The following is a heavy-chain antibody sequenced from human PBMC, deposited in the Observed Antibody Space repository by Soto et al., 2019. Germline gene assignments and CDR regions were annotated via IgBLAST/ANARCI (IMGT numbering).Heavy chain of an antibody. D-gene: IGHD3-22*01. CDR1: GFTFSSYG. V-gene: IGHV3-30*18. Sequence: GGSLRLSCAASGFTFSSYGMHWVRQAPGKGLEWVAVISYDGSNKYYADSVKGRFTISRDNSKNTLYLQMNSLRAEDTAVYYCAKANPGGYYDSSGYYENYGMDVWGQGTTVTVSS. CDR3: AKANPGGYYDSSGYYENYGMDV. J-gene: IGHJ6*02. CDR2: ISYDGSNK.